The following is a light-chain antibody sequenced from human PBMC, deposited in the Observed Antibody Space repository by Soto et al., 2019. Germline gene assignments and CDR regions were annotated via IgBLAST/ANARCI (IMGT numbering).Light chain of an antibody. CDR1: SGHSSFA. V-gene: IGLV4-69*01. Sequence: QSVLTQSPSASASLGASVKLTCTLSSGHSSFAIAWHQQQPEKGPRYLMKLNSDGSHSKGDGIPDRCSGSRSGAERYLTISSLHSEDEADYYWQTWGTGIRVFGGGTKVTVL. CDR3: QTWGTGIRV. J-gene: IGLJ2*01. CDR2: LNSDGSH.